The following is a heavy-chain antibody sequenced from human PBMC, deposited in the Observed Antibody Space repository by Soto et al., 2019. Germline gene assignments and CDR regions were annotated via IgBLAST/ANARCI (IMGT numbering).Heavy chain of an antibody. CDR2: IYNSGSI. CDR3: ASMGYHYGSGSYPLDY. J-gene: IGHJ4*01. D-gene: IGHD3-10*01. V-gene: IGHV4-59*08. Sequence: WTWIRQPPGTGLEWIGFIYNSGSIHYNPSLRSRVTISVDTSKNQFSLKLRSVTAADTAVYYCASMGYHYGSGSYPLDYWGHATLVTVSS.